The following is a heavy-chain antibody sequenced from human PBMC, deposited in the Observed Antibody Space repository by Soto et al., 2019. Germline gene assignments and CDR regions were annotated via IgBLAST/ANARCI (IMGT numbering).Heavy chain of an antibody. D-gene: IGHD3-22*01. CDR2: ISSSSNSI. CDR1: GFSFSRYS. Sequence: PGGSLGLSCAASGFSFSRYSMSWVRQAPGKGQEWVSYISSSSNSIYYADSVKGRFTISRDNAKNSLHLQMNSLRAEDTAVYYCANYYGGGTYNWFYPRCQETLVTVSS. CDR3: ANYYGGGTYNWFYP. V-gene: IGHV3-48*01. J-gene: IGHJ5*01.